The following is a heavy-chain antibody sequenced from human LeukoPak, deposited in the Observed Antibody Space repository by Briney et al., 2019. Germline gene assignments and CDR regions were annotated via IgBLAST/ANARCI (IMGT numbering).Heavy chain of an antibody. V-gene: IGHV3-30*04. Sequence: GGSLRLSCAASGFTLSSHALHWVCQAPGKGLEWVAVISSDGSYKYYADSVKGRFTISRDNSKNTLYLQMNSLIPEDTAVYYCARQYISGQWYFDYWGQGTLVTVSS. CDR1: GFTLSSHA. CDR2: ISSDGSYK. D-gene: IGHD5-18*01. CDR3: ARQYISGQWYFDY. J-gene: IGHJ4*02.